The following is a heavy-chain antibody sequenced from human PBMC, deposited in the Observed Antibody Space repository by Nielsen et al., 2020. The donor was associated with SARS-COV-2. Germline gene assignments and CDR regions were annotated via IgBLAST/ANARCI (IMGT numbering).Heavy chain of an antibody. Sequence: SETLSLTCAVYGGSFSGYYWSWIRQAPGKGLEWIGEIYHSGSTNYNPSLKSRVTISVDASKNQFSLKLSSVTAADTAVYYCARGSPGSSRGSYWGQGTLVTVSS. CDR3: ARGSPGSSRGSY. V-gene: IGHV4-34*01. D-gene: IGHD6-13*01. CDR1: GGSFSGYY. J-gene: IGHJ4*02. CDR2: IYHSGST.